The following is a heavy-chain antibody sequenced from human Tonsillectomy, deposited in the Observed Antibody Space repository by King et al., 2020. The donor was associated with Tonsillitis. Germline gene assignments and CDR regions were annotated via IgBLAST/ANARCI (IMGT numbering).Heavy chain of an antibody. CDR1: GFTFSSYA. Sequence: VQLVESGGGLVQPGESLRLSCAASGFTFSSYAMSWVRQAPGKGLEWVSGISGIDDRTYYTDSVKGRFTISRDISKNTLYLQMNSLRAEDAAIYYCAKRFSGNSGSFDYWGQGTLVSVSS. D-gene: IGHD6-19*01. V-gene: IGHV3-23*04. J-gene: IGHJ4*02. CDR3: AKRFSGNSGSFDY. CDR2: ISGIDDRT.